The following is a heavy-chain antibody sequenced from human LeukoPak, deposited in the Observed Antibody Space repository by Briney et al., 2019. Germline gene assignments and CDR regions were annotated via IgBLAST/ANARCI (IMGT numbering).Heavy chain of an antibody. Sequence: GGSLRLSCVVSVFTFRTYSVSWVRHAPGKGLEWVLGIGGSGGDTFYADSVRGRFTVSRDNSKNTLFLQIDSLRTEDTAVYYCVPLGGLGYYQYGMDVWGRGTTVTVSS. D-gene: IGHD3/OR15-3a*01. J-gene: IGHJ6*02. V-gene: IGHV3-23*01. CDR3: VPLGGLGYYQYGMDV. CDR2: IGGSGGDT. CDR1: VFTFRTYS.